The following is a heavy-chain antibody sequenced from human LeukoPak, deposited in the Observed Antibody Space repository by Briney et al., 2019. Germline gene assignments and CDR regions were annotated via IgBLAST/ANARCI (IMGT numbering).Heavy chain of an antibody. CDR1: GFTVSSNY. CDR3: AKDFDYYDSSGYSDY. J-gene: IGHJ4*02. D-gene: IGHD3-22*01. V-gene: IGHV3-23*01. Sequence: GGSLILSCAASGFTVSSNYMSWVRQAPGKGLEWVSAISGSGGSTYYADSVKGRFTISRDNSKNTLYLQMNSLRAEDTAVYYCAKDFDYYDSSGYSDYWGQGTLVTVSS. CDR2: ISGSGGST.